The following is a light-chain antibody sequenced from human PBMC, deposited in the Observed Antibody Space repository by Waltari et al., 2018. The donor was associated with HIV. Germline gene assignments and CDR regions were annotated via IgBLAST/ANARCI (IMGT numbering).Light chain of an antibody. V-gene: IGLV7-46*01. J-gene: IGLJ3*02. CDR3: LLSYSGTRV. CDR1: TGAVTSGHY. Sequence: QAVVTQEPSLTVSPGGTVTLTCGSSTGAVTSGHYPYWFQQKPGQAPRTLIYDTNTKPSWTPSRFSGSLLGGKAALTLSGAQPEDEAEYYCLLSYSGTRVFGGGTKLTVL. CDR2: DTN.